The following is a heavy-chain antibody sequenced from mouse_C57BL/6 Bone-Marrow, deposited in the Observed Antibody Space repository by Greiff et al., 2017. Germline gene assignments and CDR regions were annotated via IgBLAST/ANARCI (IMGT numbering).Heavy chain of an antibody. Sequence: EVQLLESGEGLVKPGGSLKLSCAASGFTFSSYAMSWVRQTPEQRLEWVAYISSGGDYIYYADTVQGRFTISRDTTRNNLYLQMSSLKSEDTAMYYCAAGPCITFAYWGQGTLVTVSA. CDR3: AAGPCITFAY. J-gene: IGHJ3*01. D-gene: IGHD1-1*01. CDR2: ISSGGDYI. V-gene: IGHV5S21*01. CDR1: GFTFSSYA.